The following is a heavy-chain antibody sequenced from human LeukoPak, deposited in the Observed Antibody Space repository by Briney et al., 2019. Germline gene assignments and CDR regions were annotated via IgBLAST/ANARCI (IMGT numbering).Heavy chain of an antibody. V-gene: IGHV3-30-3*01. J-gene: IGHJ4*02. Sequence: GGSLRLSCAASGFTFSSYAMHWVRQAPGKGLEWVAVISYDGSNKYYADSVKGRFTISRDNSKNTLYLQMNSLRAEDTAVYYCAREPYSSDGVYFDYWGQGTLVTVSS. D-gene: IGHD6-19*01. CDR2: ISYDGSNK. CDR3: AREPYSSDGVYFDY. CDR1: GFTFSSYA.